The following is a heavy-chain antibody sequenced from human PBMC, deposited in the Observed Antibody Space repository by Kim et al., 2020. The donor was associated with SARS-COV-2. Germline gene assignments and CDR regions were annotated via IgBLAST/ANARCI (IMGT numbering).Heavy chain of an antibody. CDR3: SKQGGSGHTYYAFAI. CDR1: GFTFSSYS. CDR2: ISYEGSNN. V-gene: IGHV3-30*18. Sequence: GVSLRLSCAASGFTFSSYSMHWVRRAPGKGLEWVAVISYEGSNNHYADSVKGRFTISRDNSINMVYLQMNSLRAEDTAVYYCSKQGGSGHTYYAFAIWG. J-gene: IGHJ3*02. D-gene: IGHD2-21*01.